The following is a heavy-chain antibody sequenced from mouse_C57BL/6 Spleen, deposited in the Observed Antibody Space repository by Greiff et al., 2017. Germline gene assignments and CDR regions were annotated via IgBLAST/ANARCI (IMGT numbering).Heavy chain of an antibody. CDR1: GYTFTSYW. CDR2: INPSNGGT. D-gene: IGHD2-4*01. V-gene: IGHV1-53*01. Sequence: QVQLQQPGTELVKPGASVKLSCKASGYTFTSYWMHWVKQRPGQGLEWIGNINPSNGGTNYNEKFKSKATLTVDKSSSTAYMQLSSLTSEASAVYYCESDIYYEYDEAWFAYWGKGTLVTVSA. J-gene: IGHJ3*01. CDR3: ESDIYYEYDEAWFAY.